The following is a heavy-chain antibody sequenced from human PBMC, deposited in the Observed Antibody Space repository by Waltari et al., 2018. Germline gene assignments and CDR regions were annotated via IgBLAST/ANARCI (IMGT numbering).Heavy chain of an antibody. Sequence: EVQLVESGGGLVQPGGSLRPSCAASGFPFSSYSLNWVRQAPGKGLEWVSYISSSSSTIYYADSVKGRFTISRDNAKNSLYLQMNSLRAEDTAVYYCASLRDWSLNWGQGTLVTVSS. CDR1: GFPFSSYS. J-gene: IGHJ4*02. CDR3: ASLRDWSLN. D-gene: IGHD3-9*01. V-gene: IGHV3-48*01. CDR2: ISSSSSTI.